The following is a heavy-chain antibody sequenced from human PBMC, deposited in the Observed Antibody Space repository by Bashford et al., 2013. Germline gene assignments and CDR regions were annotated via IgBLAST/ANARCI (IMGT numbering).Heavy chain of an antibody. Sequence: GESLKISCQGSGYKFNDYWIAWVRQMPGKGLEWMGFIYPADSDTRYTPSFQGQVTISVDKSVSTAYLQWSSLKASDTAIYYCARHRSSSPRWFDPWGQGTLVTVSS. V-gene: IGHV5-51*01. CDR3: ARHRSSSPRWFDP. CDR1: GYKFNDYW. D-gene: IGHD6-6*01. J-gene: IGHJ5*02. CDR2: IYPADSDT.